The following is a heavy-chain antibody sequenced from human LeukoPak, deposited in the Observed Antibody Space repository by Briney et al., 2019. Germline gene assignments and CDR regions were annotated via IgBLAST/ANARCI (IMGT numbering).Heavy chain of an antibody. CDR3: ARESRYYDFWSGYFDY. V-gene: IGHV3-7*01. D-gene: IGHD3-3*01. CDR2: IKQDGSEK. J-gene: IGHJ4*02. CDR1: GFTFSSYW. Sequence: GGSLRLSCAASGFTFSSYWMSWVRQAPGKGLEWVANIKQDGSEKYYVDSVKGRFTISRDNAKNSLYLQMNSLRAEDTAVCYCARESRYYDFWSGYFDYWGQGTLVTVSS.